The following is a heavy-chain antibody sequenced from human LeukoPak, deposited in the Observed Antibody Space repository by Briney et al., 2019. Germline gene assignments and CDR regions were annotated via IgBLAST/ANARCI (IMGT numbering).Heavy chain of an antibody. V-gene: IGHV1-46*01. CDR1: RYTFTSYY. D-gene: IGHD2-15*01. CDR3: ARVPFLLGGFWDY. CDR2: INPSGGST. Sequence: ASVKVSCKTSRYTFTSYYIHCVRQSPGQGLGWMGRINPSGGSTIYPQKFQGRVSMTRDTATSTDYMELRSLRPEDTDVYFCARVPFLLGGFWDYWGQGTLVTVSS. J-gene: IGHJ4*02.